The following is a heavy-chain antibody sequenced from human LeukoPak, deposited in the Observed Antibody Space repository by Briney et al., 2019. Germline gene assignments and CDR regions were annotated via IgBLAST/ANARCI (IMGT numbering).Heavy chain of an antibody. J-gene: IGHJ6*03. D-gene: IGHD3-22*01. CDR2: IYTSGST. CDR3: ARHLKDYYDSSGYYYPTPYYYYYMDV. Sequence: SETLSLTCTVSGGSISSGSYYWSWIRQPAGKGLEWIGRIYTSGSTNYNPSLKSRVTISVDTSKNQFSLKLSSVTAADTAVCYCARHLKDYYDSSGYYYPTPYYYYYMDVWGKGTTVTVSS. V-gene: IGHV4-61*02. CDR1: GGSISSGSYY.